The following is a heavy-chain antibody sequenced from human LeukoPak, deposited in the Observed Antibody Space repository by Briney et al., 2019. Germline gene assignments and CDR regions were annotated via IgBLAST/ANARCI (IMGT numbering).Heavy chain of an antibody. CDR3: ARDQYGDYFDY. CDR2: IKQAGSEK. Sequence: PGGSLRLSCAASGFTFTSYWMSWGRQAPGKGLEGGANIKQAGSEKYYADSVKGRFPISRDNATNSPHLHMNSLRAENTAVYYGARDQYGDYFDYWGQGTLVTVSS. D-gene: IGHD4-17*01. V-gene: IGHV3-7*01. J-gene: IGHJ4*02. CDR1: GFTFTSYW.